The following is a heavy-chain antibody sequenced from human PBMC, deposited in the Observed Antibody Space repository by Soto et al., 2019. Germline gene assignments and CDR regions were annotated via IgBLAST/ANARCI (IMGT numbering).Heavy chain of an antibody. CDR2: IYYSGST. CDR3: ARHVGTMVRGVIYPFDI. J-gene: IGHJ3*02. Sequence: PSETLSLTCTVSGGSISSYYWSWIRQPPGKGLEWIGYIYYSGSTNYNPSLKSRVTISVDTSKNQFSLKLSSVTAADTAVYYCARHVGTMVRGVIYPFDIWGQGTMVIVSS. CDR1: GGSISSYY. D-gene: IGHD3-10*01. V-gene: IGHV4-59*08.